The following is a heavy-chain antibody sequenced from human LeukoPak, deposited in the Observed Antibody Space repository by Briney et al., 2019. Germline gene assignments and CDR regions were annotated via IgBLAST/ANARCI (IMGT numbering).Heavy chain of an antibody. D-gene: IGHD7-27*01. CDR3: ARDQLGIGYYYYYGLDV. CDR1: NGSISTTGYQ. V-gene: IGHV4-31*03. Sequence: SETLSLTCTVSNGSISTTGYQWTWIRQRPGKGLEWLGYISDTGRTDYNPSLKGRVSMSIDTSKNHFSLRLNSVTAADTAVHFCARDQLGIGYYYYYGLDVWGQGTTVTVSS. J-gene: IGHJ6*02. CDR2: ISDTGRT.